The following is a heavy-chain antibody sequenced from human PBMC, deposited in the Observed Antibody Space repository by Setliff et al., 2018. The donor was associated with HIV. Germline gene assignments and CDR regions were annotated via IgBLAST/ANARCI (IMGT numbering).Heavy chain of an antibody. J-gene: IGHJ5*02. D-gene: IGHD3-3*01. V-gene: IGHV4-39*01. CDR2: IYYSGTT. CDR1: GGSIRSRDNY. Sequence: SETLSLTCTVSGGSIRSRDNYWGWIRQPPGKGLEWIGHIYYSGTTYYNPSLKSRVSISVAASKNQFYLKLSSVTAADTAVYYCASLVGPYYDFWSGFQVWFDPWGQGTLVTVSS. CDR3: ASLVGPYYDFWSGFQVWFDP.